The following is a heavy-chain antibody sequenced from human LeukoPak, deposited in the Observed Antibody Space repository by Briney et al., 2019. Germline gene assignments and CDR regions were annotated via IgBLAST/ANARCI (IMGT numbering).Heavy chain of an antibody. Sequence: GGSLRLSCAAPGFTFSTYAMSWVRQAPGKGLEWVSAIGGSGGSTYYADSVKGRFTISRDNSKNTLYLQMNSLRAEDTAVYYCVREGSIVGATGAFDIWGQGTMVTVSS. CDR1: GFTFSTYA. V-gene: IGHV3-23*01. J-gene: IGHJ3*02. CDR2: IGGSGGST. CDR3: VREGSIVGATGAFDI. D-gene: IGHD1-26*01.